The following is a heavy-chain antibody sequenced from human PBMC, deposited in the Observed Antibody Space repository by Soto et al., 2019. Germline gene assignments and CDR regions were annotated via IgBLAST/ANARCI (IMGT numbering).Heavy chain of an antibody. D-gene: IGHD3-16*01. CDR2: ISAYNGNT. CDR3: AKESPIMGASDH. Sequence: ASVKVSCKASGYTFTSYGISWVRQAPGQGLEWMGWISAYNGNTNYAQKLQGRVTMTTDTSTSTAYMELSSLRVEDTAVYFCAKESPIMGASDHWGRGTLVTVSS. CDR1: GYTFTSYG. V-gene: IGHV1-18*04. J-gene: IGHJ4*02.